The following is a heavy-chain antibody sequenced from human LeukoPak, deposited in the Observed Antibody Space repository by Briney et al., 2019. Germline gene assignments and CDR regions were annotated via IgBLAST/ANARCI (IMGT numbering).Heavy chain of an antibody. CDR3: AGSLGYCTSNVCYLKY. D-gene: IGHD2-8*01. V-gene: IGHV1-18*01. J-gene: IGHJ4*02. CDR1: GYTFTSYG. Sequence: ASVKVSCKASGYTFTSYGISWVRQAPGQGLEWMGWISAQHGQTEYAPNSQDRVTMTTDTYTNTAYMELRSLRSDDTAVYYCAGSLGYCTSNVCYLKYWGQGTLVTVSS. CDR2: ISAQHGQT.